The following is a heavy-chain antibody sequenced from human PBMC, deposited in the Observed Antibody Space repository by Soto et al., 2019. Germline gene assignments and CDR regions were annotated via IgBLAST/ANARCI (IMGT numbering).Heavy chain of an antibody. CDR2: MNPNSGNT. D-gene: IGHD3-16*01. CDR1: GYTFTSYD. Sequence: ASVKVSCKASGYTFTSYDINWVRQATGQGLEWMGWMNPNSGNTGYAQKFQGRVTMTRNTSISTAYMELSSLRSEDTAVYYCARGKEFWGGFFSFLAYGAKGTLVPVSS. CDR3: ARGKEFWGGFFSFLAY. V-gene: IGHV1-8*01. J-gene: IGHJ4*02.